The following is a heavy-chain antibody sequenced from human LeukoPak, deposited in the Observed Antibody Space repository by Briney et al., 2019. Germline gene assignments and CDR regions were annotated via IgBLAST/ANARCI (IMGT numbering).Heavy chain of an antibody. CDR1: GYTFTSYW. CDR3: ARGVVRGIGWFDP. V-gene: IGHV5-51*01. D-gene: IGHD3-10*01. CDR2: IYPGDSDT. Sequence: GASVKVSCKASGYTFTSYWIGWVRQMPGKGLEWMGIIYPGDSDTRYSPSFQGQVTISADKSISTAYLQWSSLKASDTAMYYCARGVVRGIGWFDPWGQGTLVTVSS. J-gene: IGHJ5*02.